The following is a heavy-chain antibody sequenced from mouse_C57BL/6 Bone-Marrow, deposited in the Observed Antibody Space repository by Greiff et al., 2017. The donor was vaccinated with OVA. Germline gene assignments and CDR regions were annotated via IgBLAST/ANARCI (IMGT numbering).Heavy chain of an antibody. CDR1: EYEFPSHD. J-gene: IGHJ2*01. Sequence: EVKLMESGGGLVQPGESLKLSCESNEYEFPSHDMSWVRKTPEKRLELVAAINSDGGSTYYPDTMERRFIISRDNTKKTLYLQMSSLRSEDTALYYCARQRYGNYEVDYWGQGTTLTVSS. CDR2: INSDGGST. D-gene: IGHD2-10*02. V-gene: IGHV5-2*01. CDR3: ARQRYGNYEVDY.